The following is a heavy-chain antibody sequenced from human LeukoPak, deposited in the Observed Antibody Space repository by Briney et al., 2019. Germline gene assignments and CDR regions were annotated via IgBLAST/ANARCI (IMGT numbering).Heavy chain of an antibody. CDR2: ISYDGSNK. V-gene: IGHV3-30*18. Sequence: GRSLRLSCAASGFTFSSHGMHWVRQAPGKGLEWVAVISYDGSNKYYADSVKGRFTISRDNSKNTLYLQMNSLRAEDTAVYYCAKEKIAVASYYGMDVWSKGTTVTVSS. CDR1: GFTFSSHG. D-gene: IGHD6-19*01. CDR3: AKEKIAVASYYGMDV. J-gene: IGHJ6*04.